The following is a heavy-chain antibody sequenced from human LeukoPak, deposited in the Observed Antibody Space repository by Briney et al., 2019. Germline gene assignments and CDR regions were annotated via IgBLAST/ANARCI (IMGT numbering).Heavy chain of an antibody. CDR3: ARDGGSSSWARYYMDV. D-gene: IGHD6-13*01. V-gene: IGHV1-2*02. CDR1: GYTFTGYY. J-gene: IGHJ6*03. CDR2: INPNSGGT. Sequence: GASVKVSCKASGYTFTGYYMHWVRQAPGQGLEWMGWINPNSGGTNYAQKFQGRVTMTRDTSISTAYMGLSRLRSDDTAVYYCARDGGSSSWARYYMDVWGKGTTVTISS.